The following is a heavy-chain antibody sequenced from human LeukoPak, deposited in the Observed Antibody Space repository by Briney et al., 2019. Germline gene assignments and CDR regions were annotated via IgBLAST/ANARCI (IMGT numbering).Heavy chain of an antibody. CDR2: IYTSGST. CDR1: GGSISSYY. V-gene: IGHV4-4*07. CDR3: ARDFIGPPGPAAMLGDWDY. J-gene: IGHJ4*02. Sequence: SETLSLTCTVSGGSISSYYWSWIRQPAGKGLEWIGRIYTSGSTNYNPSLKSRVTMSVDTSKNQFSLKLSSVTAADTAVYYCARDFIGPPGPAAMLGDWDYWGQGTLVTVSS. D-gene: IGHD2-2*01.